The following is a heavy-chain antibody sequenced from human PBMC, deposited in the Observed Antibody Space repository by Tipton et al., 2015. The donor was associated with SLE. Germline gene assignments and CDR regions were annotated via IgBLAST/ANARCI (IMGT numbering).Heavy chain of an antibody. V-gene: IGHV4-59*08. CDR2: IHYSGST. CDR1: GGSIGNYY. J-gene: IGHJ4*02. D-gene: IGHD3-22*01. Sequence: TLSLTCTVSGGSIGNYYWNWIRQPPGKGLEWLGYIHYSGSTNNNPSLKSRVAISLDTSKNQFSLKLSSVTAADTAVYYCAHYFYDAAGYQSVDDWGQGALVTVSS. CDR3: AHYFYDAAGYQSVDD.